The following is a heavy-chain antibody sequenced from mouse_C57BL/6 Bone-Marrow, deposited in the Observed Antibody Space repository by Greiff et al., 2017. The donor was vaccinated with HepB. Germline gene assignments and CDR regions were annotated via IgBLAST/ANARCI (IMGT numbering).Heavy chain of an antibody. J-gene: IGHJ2*01. CDR3: ARVLLSYYFDY. CDR2: IDPSDSYT. CDR1: GYTFTSYW. V-gene: IGHV1-59*01. D-gene: IGHD2-10*01. Sequence: QVQLQQPGAELVRPGTSVKLSCKASGYTFTSYWMHWVKQRPGQGLEWIGVIDPSDSYTKYNQKFKDKATLTADKSSSTAYMQLSSLTYEDSAVYYCARVLLSYYFDYWGQGTTLTVSS.